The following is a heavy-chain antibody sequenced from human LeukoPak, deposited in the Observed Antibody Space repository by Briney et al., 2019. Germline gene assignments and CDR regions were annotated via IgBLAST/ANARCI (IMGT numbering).Heavy chain of an antibody. D-gene: IGHD3-22*01. CDR2: IYYSGST. V-gene: IGHV4-31*03. Sequence: SETLSLTCTVSGGSISSGGYYWSWIRQHPGKGLEWIGYIYYSGSTNYNPSLKSRVTISVDTSKNQFSLKLSSVTAADTAVYYCARGRPIFLYYYDSSGYYYVDPWGQGTLVTVSS. CDR1: GGSISSGGYY. CDR3: ARGRPIFLYYYDSSGYYYVDP. J-gene: IGHJ5*02.